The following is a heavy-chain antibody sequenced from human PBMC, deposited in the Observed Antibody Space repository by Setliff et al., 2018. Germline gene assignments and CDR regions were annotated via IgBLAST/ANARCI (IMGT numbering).Heavy chain of an antibody. Sequence: ASVKVSCKASGYTFTAYYIHWVRQAPGQGLEWMGWINPNAGNINYIQKFRGRVTIITDESTSTAFMQLSSLRSEDTAVYYCVREGVDSRSSTDYRYYMDVWGKGTTVTVSS. V-gene: IGHV1-2*02. J-gene: IGHJ6*03. D-gene: IGHD3-22*01. CDR1: GYTFTAYY. CDR2: INPNAGNI. CDR3: VREGVDSRSSTDYRYYMDV.